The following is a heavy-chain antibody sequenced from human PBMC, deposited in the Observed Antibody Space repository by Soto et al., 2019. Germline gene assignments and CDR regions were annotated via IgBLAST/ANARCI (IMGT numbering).Heavy chain of an antibody. CDR1: GGTFSSYA. Sequence: ASVKVSCKASGGTFSSYAISWVRQAPGQGLEWMGGIIPIFGTANYAQKFQGRVTITADESTSTAYMELSSLRSEDTAVYYCATKKGGYPSYYYYGMDVWGQGTTVTVSS. CDR2: IIPIFGTA. CDR3: ATKKGGYPSYYYYGMDV. D-gene: IGHD3-16*02. J-gene: IGHJ6*02. V-gene: IGHV1-69*13.